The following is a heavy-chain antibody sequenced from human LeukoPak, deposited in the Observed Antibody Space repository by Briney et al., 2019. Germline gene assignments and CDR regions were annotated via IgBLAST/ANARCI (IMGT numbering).Heavy chain of an antibody. CDR3: ARGPSTAGPFDY. V-gene: IGHV1-69*06. J-gene: IGHJ4*02. CDR1: GGTFSSYA. CDR2: IIPIFGTA. Sequence: SVKVSCKASGGTFSSYAISWVRQAPGQGLEWMGGIIPIFGTANYAQKFQGRVTITADKSTSTAYMELSSLRSEDTAVYYCARGPSTAGPFDYWGQGTLVTVSS. D-gene: IGHD5-18*01.